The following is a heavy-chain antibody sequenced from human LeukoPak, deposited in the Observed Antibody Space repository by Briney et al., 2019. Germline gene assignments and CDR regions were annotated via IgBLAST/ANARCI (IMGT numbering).Heavy chain of an antibody. Sequence: SETLSLTCAVYGESISGFYWKWIRQPPGKGLEWIGEINHSGSTSYNPSLKSRVTISVDTSKKQFSLKLSSVTAADTAVYYCARVTMAHYYDTSGWFDPWGQGTLVTVSS. CDR3: ARVTMAHYYDTSGWFDP. J-gene: IGHJ5*02. D-gene: IGHD3-22*01. V-gene: IGHV4-34*01. CDR1: GESISGFY. CDR2: INHSGST.